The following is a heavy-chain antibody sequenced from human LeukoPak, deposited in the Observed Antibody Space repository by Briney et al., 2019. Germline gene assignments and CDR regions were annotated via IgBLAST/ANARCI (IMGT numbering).Heavy chain of an antibody. CDR2: IWYDGSNK. V-gene: IGHV3-33*01. Sequence: GRSLRLSCAASGFTFSSYGMHLVRQAPGKGLEWVAVIWYDGSNKYYADSVKGRFTISRDNSKNTLYLQMNSLRAEDTAVYYCARGLHSVVVTSLDAFDIWGQGTMVTVSS. CDR3: ARGLHSVVVTSLDAFDI. CDR1: GFTFSSYG. D-gene: IGHD2-21*02. J-gene: IGHJ3*02.